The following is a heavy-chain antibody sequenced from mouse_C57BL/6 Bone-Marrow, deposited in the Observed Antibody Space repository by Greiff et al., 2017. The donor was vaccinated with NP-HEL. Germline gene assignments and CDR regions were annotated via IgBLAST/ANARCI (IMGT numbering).Heavy chain of an antibody. CDR3: ARRDDYDENFDY. Sequence: VQLQESGAELARPGASVKLSCKASGYTFTSYGISWVKQRTGQGLEWIGEIYPRSGNTYYNEKFKGKATLTADKSSSTAYMELRSLTSEDSAVYFCARRDDYDENFDYWGQGTTLTVSS. J-gene: IGHJ2*01. V-gene: IGHV1-81*01. D-gene: IGHD2-4*01. CDR1: GYTFTSYG. CDR2: IYPRSGNT.